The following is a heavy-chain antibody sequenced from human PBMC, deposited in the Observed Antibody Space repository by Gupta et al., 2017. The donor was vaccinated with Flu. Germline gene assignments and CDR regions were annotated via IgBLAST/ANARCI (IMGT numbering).Heavy chain of an antibody. CDR1: GFAFADYA. CDR2: ISWTSGSV. D-gene: IGHD3-22*01. J-gene: IGHJ4*02. Sequence: EVQLVESGGGLVQPGRSLRLSCAASGFAFADYAMNWVRQVPGKGLEWVSGISWTSGSVGYADSVKGRFTISRDNAKNSLELEMNSLRVEDTALYYCAKTRDINYDSYRYDGDFDYWGQGTLVTVSS. CDR3: AKTRDINYDSYRYDGDFDY. V-gene: IGHV3-9*01.